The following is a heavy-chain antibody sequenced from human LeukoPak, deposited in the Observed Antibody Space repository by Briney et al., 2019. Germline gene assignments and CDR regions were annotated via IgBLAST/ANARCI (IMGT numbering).Heavy chain of an antibody. D-gene: IGHD1-26*01. Sequence: SETPSLTCTVSGGSISSYYWSWIRQPAGKGLEWIGRIYTSGSTNYNPSLKSRVTMSVDTSKNQFSLKLSSVTAADTAVYYCASSSVGASSSGWWFDYWGQGTLVTVSS. J-gene: IGHJ4*02. CDR2: IYTSGST. V-gene: IGHV4-4*07. CDR1: GGSISSYY. CDR3: ASSSVGASSSGWWFDY.